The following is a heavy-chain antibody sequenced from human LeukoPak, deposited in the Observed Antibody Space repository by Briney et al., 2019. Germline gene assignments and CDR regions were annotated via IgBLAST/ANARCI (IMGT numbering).Heavy chain of an antibody. D-gene: IGHD2-2*01. CDR1: GFTLSSYA. V-gene: IGHV3-23*01. J-gene: IGHJ4*02. CDR3: AKVNYYQPYF. CDR2: IDVTTGGS. Sequence: PGGSLRLTCAASGFTLSSYAMSWVRQAPGKGLEWVSTIDVTTGGSYYADSVKGRFTISRDTFQNTLYLQLNSLRVDDTAIYYCAKVNYYQPYFWGQGTLVTVSS.